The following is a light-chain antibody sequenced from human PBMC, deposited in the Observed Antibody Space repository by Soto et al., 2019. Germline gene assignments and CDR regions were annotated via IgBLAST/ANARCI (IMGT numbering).Light chain of an antibody. CDR3: QQSYSTPV. Sequence: DIQMTQSPSSLSASVGDRVTITCRASQSISSYLNWYQQKPGKAPKLLIYAASSLQSGVPSRFSGSGSGTDFTLTISSLQPEDFATYYCQQSYSTPVFGQGTKLPIK. V-gene: IGKV1-39*01. CDR1: QSISSY. J-gene: IGKJ2*01. CDR2: AAS.